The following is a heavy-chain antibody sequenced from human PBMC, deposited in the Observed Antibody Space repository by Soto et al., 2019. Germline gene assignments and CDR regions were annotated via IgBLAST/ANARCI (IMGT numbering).Heavy chain of an antibody. J-gene: IGHJ4*02. D-gene: IGHD6-6*01. Sequence: PGGSLRLACAASGFTFSSYAMSWVRQAPGKGQEWVSAISGSGGSTYYADSVKGRFTISRDNSKNTLYLQMNSLRAEDTAAYYCVGVFYSSSPCPFAYWGQGTLVTVSS. V-gene: IGHV3-23*01. CDR3: VGVFYSSSPCPFAY. CDR1: GFTFSSYA. CDR2: ISGSGGST.